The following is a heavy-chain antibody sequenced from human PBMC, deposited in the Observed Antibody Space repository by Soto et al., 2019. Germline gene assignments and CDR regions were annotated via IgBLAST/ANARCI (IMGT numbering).Heavy chain of an antibody. V-gene: IGHV3-53*01. CDR3: ASLIPAAAAFDI. J-gene: IGHJ3*02. D-gene: IGHD6-13*01. CDR2: IYADGCT. Sequence: GGSLRLSCAASGFTVSSNYMNWVRQAPGKGLEWVSLIYADGCTYYADSVKGRFTISRDNSRNTVYLHMNSLRPEDTAVYYCASLIPAAAAFDIWGRGTMVTVSS. CDR1: GFTVSSNY.